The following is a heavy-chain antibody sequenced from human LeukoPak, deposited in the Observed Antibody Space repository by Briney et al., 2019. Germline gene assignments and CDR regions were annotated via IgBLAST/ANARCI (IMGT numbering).Heavy chain of an antibody. CDR2: IRSSGSDI. Sequence: PGGCLSLSCVASGFTFSTYSMNWVRQAPGQGLEWVSSIRSSGSDINYADSVKGRFTISRDNAKNSLYLQMNSLRAEDTAVYYCARVYSSSWYFDDYWGQGTLVTVSS. CDR1: GFTFSTYS. D-gene: IGHD6-13*01. V-gene: IGHV3-21*01. CDR3: ARVYSSSWYFDDY. J-gene: IGHJ4*02.